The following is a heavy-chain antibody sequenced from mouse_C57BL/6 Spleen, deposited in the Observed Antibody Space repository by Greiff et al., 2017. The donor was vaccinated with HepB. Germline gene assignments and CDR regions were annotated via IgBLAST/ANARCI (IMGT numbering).Heavy chain of an antibody. CDR2: MWRGGST. D-gene: IGHD2-1*01. Sequence: VHLVESGPGLVQPSQTLSITCTVSGFSLTTYGVHWVRQSPGKGLEWLGVMWRGGSTDYNAAFMSRLSITKDNSKSQVFFKMNSLQADDTAIYYCAKTLSTRDYAMDYWGQGTSVTVSS. CDR1: GFSLTTYG. CDR3: AKTLSTRDYAMDY. J-gene: IGHJ4*01. V-gene: IGHV2-5*01.